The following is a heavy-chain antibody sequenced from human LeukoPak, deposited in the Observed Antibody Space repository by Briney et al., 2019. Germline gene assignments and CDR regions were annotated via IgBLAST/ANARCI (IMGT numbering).Heavy chain of an antibody. V-gene: IGHV4-39*01. Sequence: SETLSLTCTVSGGSISSSSSYWGWIRQPPGKGLEWIGSIYYSGSTYYNPSLKSRVTISVDTSKNQFSLKLSSVTAADTAVYYCARHSLDDFWSGLGYYYYGMDVWGQGTTVTVSS. CDR2: IYYSGST. D-gene: IGHD3-3*01. J-gene: IGHJ6*02. CDR3: ARHSLDDFWSGLGYYYYGMDV. CDR1: GGSISSSSSY.